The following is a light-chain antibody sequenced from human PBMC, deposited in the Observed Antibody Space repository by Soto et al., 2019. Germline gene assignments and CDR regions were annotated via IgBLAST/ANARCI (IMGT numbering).Light chain of an antibody. J-gene: IGKJ5*01. V-gene: IGKV3-20*01. CDR1: QNIYSN. CDR2: LAS. Sequence: IVMTQSPATLSESPGERATLSCRASQNIYSNIAWYQHKPGQGPRLLIYLASSRATGIPDRFSGSGSGTDFTLTISRLEPEDFAVYYCQQYGSSSTFGQGTRLEIK. CDR3: QQYGSSST.